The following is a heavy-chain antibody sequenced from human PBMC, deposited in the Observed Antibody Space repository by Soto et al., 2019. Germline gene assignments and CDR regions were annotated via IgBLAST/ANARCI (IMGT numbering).Heavy chain of an antibody. CDR3: ARDYFDSSDYTTNWFDP. CDR1: GVSISSGGYS. Sequence: SETLSLTCAVSGVSISSGGYSWSWIRQPPGKGLEWIGYIYHSGSTYYNPSLKSRVTISVDTSKNQFSLKLTSVTAADTALYYCARDYFDSSDYTTNWFDPWGQGTLVTVSS. D-gene: IGHD3-22*01. V-gene: IGHV4-30-2*01. J-gene: IGHJ5*02. CDR2: IYHSGST.